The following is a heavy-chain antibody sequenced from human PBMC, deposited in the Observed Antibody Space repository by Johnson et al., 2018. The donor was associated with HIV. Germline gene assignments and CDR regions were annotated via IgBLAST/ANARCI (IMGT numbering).Heavy chain of an antibody. D-gene: IGHD6-19*01. V-gene: IGHV3-30*04. CDR1: GFTFSSYA. CDR3: ARVVSVAVAGSRQGAVGAFDM. J-gene: IGHJ3*02. CDR2: ISYDGSNK. Sequence: QVQLVESGGGVVQPGRSLRLSCAASGFTFSSYAMHWVRQAPGKGLEWVAVISYDGSNKYYADSVKGRFTISRDNSKNTLYLQMNSLRAEDTALYYCARVVSVAVAGSRQGAVGAFDMWGQGTMVTVSS.